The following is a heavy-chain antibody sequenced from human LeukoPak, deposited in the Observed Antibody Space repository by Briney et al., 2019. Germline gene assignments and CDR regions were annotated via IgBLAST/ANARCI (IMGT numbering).Heavy chain of an antibody. D-gene: IGHD3-10*01. CDR2: INHSGST. Sequence: SETLSLTCAVYGGSFSGYYWSWIRQPPGKGLEWIGEINHSGSTNYNPSLKSRVTISVDTSKNQFSLKLSSVTAADTAVYYCARVQRDYYGSGSYYYYYYYGMDVWGQGTTVTVSS. CDR3: ARVQRDYYGSGSYYYYYYYGMDV. V-gene: IGHV4-34*01. J-gene: IGHJ6*02. CDR1: GGSFSGYY.